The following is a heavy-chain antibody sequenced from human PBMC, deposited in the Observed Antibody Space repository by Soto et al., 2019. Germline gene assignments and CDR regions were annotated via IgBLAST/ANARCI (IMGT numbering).Heavy chain of an antibody. Sequence: TLSLTCTVSGGSISSDYYHWTWIRQSPERGLEWIGYIHHSGSILYNPSLKSRVTISVDTSKNQFSLHLSSVTAADTAVYFCAKDLYSSGWYNYFDPWGLGTPVTVSS. D-gene: IGHD6-19*01. CDR3: AKDLYSSGWYNYFDP. J-gene: IGHJ5*02. CDR2: IHHSGSI. CDR1: GGSISSDYYH. V-gene: IGHV4-30-4*08.